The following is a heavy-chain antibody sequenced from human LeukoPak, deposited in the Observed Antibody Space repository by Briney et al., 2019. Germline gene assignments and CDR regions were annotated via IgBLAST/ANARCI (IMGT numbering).Heavy chain of an antibody. V-gene: IGHV4-59*10. CDR3: ARAIVPLPNWYFDL. J-gene: IGHJ2*01. D-gene: IGHD2-8*01. CDR1: GGSFSGYY. Sequence: SETLSLTCAVYGGSFSGYYWSWIRQPAGKGLEWIGRIYTSGSTNYNPSLKSRVTMSVDTSKNQFSLKLSSVTAADTAVYYCARAIVPLPNWYFDLWGRGTLVTVSS. CDR2: IYTSGST.